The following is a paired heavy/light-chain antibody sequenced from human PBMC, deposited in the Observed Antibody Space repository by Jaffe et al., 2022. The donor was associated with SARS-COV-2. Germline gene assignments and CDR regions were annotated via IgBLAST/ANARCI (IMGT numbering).Heavy chain of an antibody. Sequence: EVQLVESGGGLVKPGGSLRLSCATSGFSFSNAWMTWVRQAPGKGLECVGRIKTETEGGTTDYAAPVRGRFTISRDDPKNTLYLQMNSLKTEDTAVYYCMSRKDYYDSSGHDYWGQGTLVTVSS. CDR3: MSRKDYYDSSGHDY. D-gene: IGHD3-22*01. CDR2: IKTETEGGTT. CDR1: GFSFSNAW. V-gene: IGHV3-15*01. J-gene: IGHJ4*02.
Light chain of an antibody. Sequence: DIVMTQSPDSLAVSLGERATINCKSSRSVLYSSDNRNYLAWYQQKPGQPPKLLIYWASTRESGVPDRFSGSGSGTDFTLTISSLQAEDVAVYYCQQYFSTLYSFGQGTKLEIK. CDR2: WAS. CDR1: RSVLYSSDNRNY. CDR3: QQYFSTLYS. J-gene: IGKJ2*01. V-gene: IGKV4-1*01.